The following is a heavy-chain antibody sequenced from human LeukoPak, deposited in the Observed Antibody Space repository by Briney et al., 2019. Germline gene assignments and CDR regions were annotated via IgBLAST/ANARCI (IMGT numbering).Heavy chain of an antibody. Sequence: QPGGSLRLSCAASGFTFSSYAMHWVRQAPGKGLEWVAVISYDGSHKYYADSVKGRFTISRDNSKNTLYLQMNSLRAEDTAVYYCAREEYYYDSSGLLSLYDYWGQGTLVTVSS. CDR3: AREEYYYDSSGLLSLYDY. CDR2: ISYDGSHK. V-gene: IGHV3-30-3*01. D-gene: IGHD3-22*01. CDR1: GFTFSSYA. J-gene: IGHJ4*02.